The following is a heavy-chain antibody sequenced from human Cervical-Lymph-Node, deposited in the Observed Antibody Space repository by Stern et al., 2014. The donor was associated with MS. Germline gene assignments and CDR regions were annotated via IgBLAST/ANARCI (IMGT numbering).Heavy chain of an antibody. V-gene: IGHV1-69*01. CDR3: ARDGRGNFFYFDL. J-gene: IGHJ2*01. CDR2: IIPMFGTI. CDR1: GGTFTSYA. Sequence: VHLVESGAEMKTPGSSVKVSCKASGGTFTSYAINWVRQAPGQGLEWVGGIIPMFGTINYAQNFQGRVTITADESTGTAYMELTGLTSEDTAVFYCARDGRGNFFYFDLWGRGTLVTVSS. D-gene: IGHD4-23*01.